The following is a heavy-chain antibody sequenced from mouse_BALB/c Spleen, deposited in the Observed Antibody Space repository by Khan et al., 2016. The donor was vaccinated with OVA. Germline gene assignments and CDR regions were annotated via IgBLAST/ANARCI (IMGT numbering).Heavy chain of an antibody. V-gene: IGHV1-85*01. Sequence: QVQLKQSGAELVKPGASVKLSCKASGYTFTNYDLNWVRLRPEQGLEWIGWIFPGDGSAKYNEKFKGKATLTTDTSSSTAYMQLSRQTSEDSAVYCYTGHYYGGVHYWYFDVWGAGTAVTVSS. J-gene: IGHJ1*01. CDR3: TGHYYGGVHYWYFDV. CDR2: IFPGDGSA. CDR1: GYTFTNYD. D-gene: IGHD1-1*02.